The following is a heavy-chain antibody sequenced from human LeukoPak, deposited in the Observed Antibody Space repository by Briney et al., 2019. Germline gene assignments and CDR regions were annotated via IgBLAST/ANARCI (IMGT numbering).Heavy chain of an antibody. CDR3: ARYGPEVYYFDY. J-gene: IGHJ4*02. Sequence: PGRSLRLSCAASGFTFSSYGMHWVRQAPGKGLEWVAVISYDGSNKYYADSVKGRFTISRDNSKNTLYLQMNSLRAEDTAVYYCARYGPEVYYFDYWGQGTLVIVSS. V-gene: IGHV3-30*03. CDR2: ISYDGSNK. CDR1: GFTFSSYG. D-gene: IGHD4-17*01.